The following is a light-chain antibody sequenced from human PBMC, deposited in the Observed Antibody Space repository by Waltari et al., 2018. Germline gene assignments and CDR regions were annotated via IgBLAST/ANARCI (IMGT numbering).Light chain of an antibody. CDR1: SSDVGSYNL. J-gene: IGLJ2*01. Sequence: QSALTQPASVSGSPGQSITISCSATSSDVGSYNLVSWYQQNPGKAPKLMIYEVTKRPSGVSNRFSGSKAGNTASLTISGLQAEDEADYYCCSYAGGTTVLFGGGTKLNVL. CDR3: CSYAGGTTVL. CDR2: EVT. V-gene: IGLV2-23*02.